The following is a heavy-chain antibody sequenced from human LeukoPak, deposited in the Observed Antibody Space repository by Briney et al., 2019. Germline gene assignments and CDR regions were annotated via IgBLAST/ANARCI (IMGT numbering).Heavy chain of an antibody. D-gene: IGHD4-11*01. CDR3: ARGMTTSFLDY. CDR1: GYTFTSYA. V-gene: IGHV1-69*13. J-gene: IGHJ4*02. Sequence: ASVKVSCKASGYTFTSYAISWVRQAPGQGLEWTGGIIPIFGTANYAQKFQGRVTITADESTSTAYMELSSLRSEDTAVYYCARGMTTSFLDYWGQGTLVTVSS. CDR2: IIPIFGTA.